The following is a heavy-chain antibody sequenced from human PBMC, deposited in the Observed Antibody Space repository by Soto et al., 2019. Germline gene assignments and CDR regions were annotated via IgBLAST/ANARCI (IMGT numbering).Heavy chain of an antibody. CDR1: CYTFTSYG. J-gene: IGHJ5*02. CDR3: ARALNLGYCSGGSCYSDPAAP. V-gene: IGHV1-2*02. D-gene: IGHD2-15*01. CDR2: INPNSGGT. Sequence: GASVKVSCRASCYTFTSYGISWVRQAPGQGLEWMGWINPNSGGTNYAQKFQGRVTMTRDTSIRTAYMELSKRRSDDTSVYYWARALNLGYCSGGSCYSDPAAPWGQGTLVTVSS.